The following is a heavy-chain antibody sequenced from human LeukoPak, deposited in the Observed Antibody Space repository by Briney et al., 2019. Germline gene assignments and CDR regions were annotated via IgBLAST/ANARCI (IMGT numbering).Heavy chain of an antibody. D-gene: IGHD1-7*01. J-gene: IGHJ4*02. V-gene: IGHV1-69*05. Sequence: SVKVSCKASGGTFSSYAISWVRQAPGQGLEWMGGIIPIFGTANYAQKFQGRVTITTDESTSTAYMELSSLRSEDTAVYYCASRNWSYPTRFDYWGQGTLVTVSS. CDR2: IIPIFGTA. CDR1: GGTFSSYA. CDR3: ASRNWSYPTRFDY.